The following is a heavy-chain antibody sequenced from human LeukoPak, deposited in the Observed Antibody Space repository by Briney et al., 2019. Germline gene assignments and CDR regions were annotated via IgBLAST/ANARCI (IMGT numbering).Heavy chain of an antibody. Sequence: PGGSLRLSCAASGFTFSSYTMHWVRQAPGKSLEWVIVISYDGTNKYYADSVKGRFTISRDNSKNTLYLQMDSLRVEDRAVYYCARDRGSNDPIDYWGQGTLVTVSS. D-gene: IGHD2-15*01. CDR3: ARDRGSNDPIDY. CDR1: GFTFSSYT. V-gene: IGHV3-30-3*01. J-gene: IGHJ4*02. CDR2: ISYDGTNK.